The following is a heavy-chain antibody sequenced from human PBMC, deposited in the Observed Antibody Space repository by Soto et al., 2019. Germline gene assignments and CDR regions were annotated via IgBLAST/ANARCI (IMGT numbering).Heavy chain of an antibody. Sequence: QVQLVQSGAEVKKPGASVKVSCKASGYTFTSYYMHWVRQAPGQGLEWMGIINPSGGSTSYAQKFQGRVTMTRDTSTCTVYMELSSLRSEDTGVYYCARGRVRYYYGMDVWGQGTTVTVSS. CDR3: ARGRVRYYYGMDV. CDR1: GYTFTSYY. J-gene: IGHJ6*02. CDR2: INPSGGST. V-gene: IGHV1-46*01. D-gene: IGHD1-1*01.